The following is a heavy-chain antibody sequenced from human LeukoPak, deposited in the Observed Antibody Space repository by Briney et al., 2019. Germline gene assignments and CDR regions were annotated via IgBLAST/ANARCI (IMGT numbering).Heavy chain of an antibody. CDR3: ARDYYGSGSYLAY. Sequence: RASVKVSCKASGGTFSSYTISWVRQAPGQGLEWMGRIIPILGIANYAQKFQGRVTITADKSTSTAYMELSSLRSEDTAVYYCARDYYGSGSYLAYRGQGTLVTVSS. CDR2: IIPILGIA. J-gene: IGHJ4*02. V-gene: IGHV1-69*04. D-gene: IGHD3-10*01. CDR1: GGTFSSYT.